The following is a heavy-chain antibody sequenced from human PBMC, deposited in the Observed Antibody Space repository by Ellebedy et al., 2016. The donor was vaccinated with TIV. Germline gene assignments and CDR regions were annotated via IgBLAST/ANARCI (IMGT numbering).Heavy chain of an antibody. D-gene: IGHD4-23*01. J-gene: IGHJ4*02. CDR3: ARGDYGGLPYDY. Sequence: SETLSLTCTVSGGSISSGDYYWSWIRQPPGKGLEWIGYIYHSGSTYYNPSLKSRVTISVDRSKNQFSLKLSSVTAADTAVYYCARGDYGGLPYDYWGQGTLVTVSS. V-gene: IGHV4-30-2*01. CDR1: GGSISSGDYY. CDR2: IYHSGST.